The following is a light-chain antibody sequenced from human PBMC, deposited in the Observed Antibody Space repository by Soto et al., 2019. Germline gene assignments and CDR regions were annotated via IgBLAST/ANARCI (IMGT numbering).Light chain of an antibody. CDR1: SSDVGAYDY. V-gene: IGLV2-14*01. CDR3: SSYTTGSLVV. J-gene: IGLJ2*01. CDR2: KVS. Sequence: QSALTQAASVSGSPGQSITISCTGTSSDVGAYDYVTWYQQHPGKAPKVMIYKVSNRTSGVSNRFSGSKSGNTASLTISGLQAEDEADYYCSSYTTGSLVVFGGGTKLTVL.